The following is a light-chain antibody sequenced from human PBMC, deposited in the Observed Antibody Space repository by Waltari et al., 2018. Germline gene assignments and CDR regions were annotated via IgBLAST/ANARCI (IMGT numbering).Light chain of an antibody. CDR2: EVS. V-gene: IGLV2-23*02. CDR1: SSDVGSYNL. CDR3: CSYAGSSSLVI. J-gene: IGLJ2*01. Sequence: QSALTQPASVSGSPGQSITISCTGTSSDVGSYNLVSWYQQHPGKAPKLMIYEVSKRPSGVSNRFSGSKSGNTASLTISRLQAEDEADYYCCSYAGSSSLVIFGGGTKLTVL.